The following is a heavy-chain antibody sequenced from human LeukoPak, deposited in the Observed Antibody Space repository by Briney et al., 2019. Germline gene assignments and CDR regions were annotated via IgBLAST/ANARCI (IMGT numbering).Heavy chain of an antibody. J-gene: IGHJ4*02. CDR1: GGTFSSYA. CDR3: ARDRPDIVGVSRGFDD. D-gene: IGHD1-26*01. V-gene: IGHV1-69*05. Sequence: GASVTLSCEASGGTFSSYAISWVRQAPGQGLEWMGGIIPIFGTANYAQKFQGRLTITTDESTSTAYMELSSLRSEDTAVNYCARDRPDIVGVSRGFDDWGQGTLVTVSS. CDR2: IIPIFGTA.